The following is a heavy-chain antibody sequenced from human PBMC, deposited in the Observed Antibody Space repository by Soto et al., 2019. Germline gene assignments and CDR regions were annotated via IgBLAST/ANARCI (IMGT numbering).Heavy chain of an antibody. Sequence: SETLSLTCTVSGGSISSYYWSWIRQPPGKGLEWIGYIYYSGSTNYNPSLKSRVTISVDTSKNQFSLKLSSVTAADTAVYYCARDGPASGYEFDYWGQGTLVTVYS. CDR3: ARDGPASGYEFDY. V-gene: IGHV4-59*01. D-gene: IGHD5-12*01. CDR1: GGSISSYY. CDR2: IYYSGST. J-gene: IGHJ4*02.